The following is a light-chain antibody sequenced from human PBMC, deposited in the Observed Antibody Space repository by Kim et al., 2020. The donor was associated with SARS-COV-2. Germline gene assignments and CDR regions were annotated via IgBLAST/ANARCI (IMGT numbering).Light chain of an antibody. CDR2: KTS. V-gene: IGKV1-5*03. Sequence: LSASVGDRVTITCRASQSISNWLAWYQQKPGKAPKLLIYKTSSLESGVPSRFSGSGSETEFTLTISSLQPDDFATYYCQQYSSYSTFGGGTKLEI. CDR3: QQYSSYST. J-gene: IGKJ4*01. CDR1: QSISNW.